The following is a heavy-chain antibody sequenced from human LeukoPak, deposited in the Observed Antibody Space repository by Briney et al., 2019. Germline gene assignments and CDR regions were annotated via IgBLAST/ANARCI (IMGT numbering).Heavy chain of an antibody. CDR2: SKSKSAGGTI. D-gene: IGHD1-26*01. Sequence: GGSLRLSCAVSGFTFIDAWMSWVCQPPAKGLEWVGRSKSKSAGGTIDYAAPVKGRFTVSRDDSKNAFFLQMNSLRAEDTAVYYCTTDLGIQILPLFAHWGQGIMVTVAS. J-gene: IGHJ1*01. V-gene: IGHV3-15*01. CDR3: TTDLGIQILPLFAH. CDR1: GFTFIDAW.